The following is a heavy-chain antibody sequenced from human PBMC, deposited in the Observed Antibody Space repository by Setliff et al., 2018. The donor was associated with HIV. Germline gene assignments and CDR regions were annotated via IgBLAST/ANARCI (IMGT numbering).Heavy chain of an antibody. Sequence: ASETLSLTCAVYGGSISGYYWSWIRQSPGKGLEWIGEINHSGSTYNNPSLKTRVTLSVDTSKNQFSLAMTSVTASDTAVYYCARLPGYCSSTGCQGYFDYWGQGTLVTVSS. CDR1: GGSISGYY. J-gene: IGHJ4*02. CDR3: ARLPGYCSSTGCQGYFDY. V-gene: IGHV4-34*01. D-gene: IGHD2-2*01. CDR2: INHSGST.